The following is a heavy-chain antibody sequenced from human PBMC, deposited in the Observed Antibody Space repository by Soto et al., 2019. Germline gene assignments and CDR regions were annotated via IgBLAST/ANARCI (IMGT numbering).Heavy chain of an antibody. D-gene: IGHD3-3*02. Sequence: QVQLVESGGGVVQPGRSLRLSCAASGFTFSSYAMHWVRQAPGKGLEWVAVISYDGSNKYYADSVKGRFTISRDNSNNTLYLQMNSLRAEDTAVYYCARDAHCWSGLFDIWGQGTMVTVSS. CDR1: GFTFSSYA. J-gene: IGHJ3*02. CDR3: ARDAHCWSGLFDI. CDR2: ISYDGSNK. V-gene: IGHV3-30-3*01.